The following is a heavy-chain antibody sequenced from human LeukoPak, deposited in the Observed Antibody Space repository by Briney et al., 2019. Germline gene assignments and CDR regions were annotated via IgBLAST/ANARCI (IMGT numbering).Heavy chain of an antibody. CDR1: GYSFTSYW. V-gene: IGHV5-51*01. D-gene: IGHD2-2*01. CDR3: ARPVVPAAMVDAFDI. J-gene: IGHJ3*02. Sequence: GESLKISCKGSGYSFTSYWIGWVRQMPGKGLEWMGIIYPGDSDTRYSPSFQGQVTISADKPISTAYLQWSSLKASDTAMYYCARPVVPAAMVDAFDIWGQGTMATVSS. CDR2: IYPGDSDT.